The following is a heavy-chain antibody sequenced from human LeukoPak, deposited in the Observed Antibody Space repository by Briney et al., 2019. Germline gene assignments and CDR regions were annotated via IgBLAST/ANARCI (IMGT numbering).Heavy chain of an antibody. CDR2: INPSGGST. Sequence: ASVKVSCKASGYTFTSYYMHWVRQAPGQGLEWMGIINPSGGSTSYAQKFQGRVTMTRDTSISTAYMELSRLRSDDTAVYYCARGYWGSWYFDYWGQGTLVTVSS. V-gene: IGHV1-46*01. J-gene: IGHJ4*02. D-gene: IGHD7-27*01. CDR1: GYTFTSYY. CDR3: ARGYWGSWYFDY.